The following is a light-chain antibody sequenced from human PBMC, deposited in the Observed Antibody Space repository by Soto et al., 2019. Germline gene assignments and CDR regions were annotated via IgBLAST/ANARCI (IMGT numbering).Light chain of an antibody. CDR2: AAS. Sequence: EIVLTQSPDILSLSPGETATLSCRSSQSFSRNYLAWYQQKPGQAPRVLIYAASTRATGIPDRSSGSGSGTDFTLTISRLESEDFAVYYCQQYSNSRWTFGQGTKVEIK. CDR1: QSFSRNY. V-gene: IGKV3-20*01. J-gene: IGKJ1*01. CDR3: QQYSNSRWT.